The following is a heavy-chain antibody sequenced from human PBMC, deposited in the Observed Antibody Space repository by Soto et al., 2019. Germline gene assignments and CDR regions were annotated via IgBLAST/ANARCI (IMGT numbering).Heavy chain of an antibody. V-gene: IGHV1-69*13. CDR2: IVPIYRTA. J-gene: IGHJ4*02. CDR3: VRDSGAKLSSS. Sequence: SVKVSCKASGGTFSSYRINWVRQAPGQGLEWVGGIVPIYRTADYAQKFQGRVTITADGSARTSYMELRSLKSQDTAVYYCVRDSGAKLSSSWGQGTLVTVSS. CDR1: GGTFSSYR. D-gene: IGHD6-13*01.